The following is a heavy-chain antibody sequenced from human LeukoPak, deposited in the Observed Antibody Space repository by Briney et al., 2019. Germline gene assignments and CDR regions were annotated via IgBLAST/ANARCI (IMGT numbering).Heavy chain of an antibody. D-gene: IGHD6-19*01. J-gene: IGHJ4*02. Sequence: PSETLSLTCTVSGDSISSYYWSWLRQPPGKGLEWIGYINYSGSTNYNPSLKSRVTISVDTSKNQLSLKLSSVTAADTAVYYCARAKKAVAGFFDYWGQGTLVTVSS. CDR2: INYSGST. CDR1: GDSISSYY. V-gene: IGHV4-59*01. CDR3: ARAKKAVAGFFDY.